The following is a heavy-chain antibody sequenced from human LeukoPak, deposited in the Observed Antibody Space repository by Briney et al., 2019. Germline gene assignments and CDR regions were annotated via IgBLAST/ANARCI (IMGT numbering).Heavy chain of an antibody. CDR2: INHSGST. CDR3: ARDGGRGYSYLGWFDP. V-gene: IGHV4-34*01. J-gene: IGHJ5*02. CDR1: GGPINTDY. D-gene: IGHD5-18*01. Sequence: NSSETLSLTCTVSGGPINTDYWNWIRQPPGKGLEWMGEINHSGSTNYNPSLKSRVTISVDTSKNQFSLKLSSVTAADTAVYYCARDGGRGYSYLGWFDPWGQGTLVTVSS.